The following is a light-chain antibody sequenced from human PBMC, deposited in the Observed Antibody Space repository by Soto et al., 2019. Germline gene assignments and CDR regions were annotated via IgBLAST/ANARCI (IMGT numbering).Light chain of an antibody. CDR1: QSVSSNY. J-gene: IGKJ1*01. CDR3: QHYGSSPPMT. Sequence: EIVLTQSPGTLSLSPGERATLSCRASQSVSSNYLAWYQQKPGQAPRLLMYGASSRATGIPDRFSGSGSGADFTLTISRLEPEDFAVYFCQHYGSSPPMTFGQGTKVKIK. CDR2: GAS. V-gene: IGKV3-20*01.